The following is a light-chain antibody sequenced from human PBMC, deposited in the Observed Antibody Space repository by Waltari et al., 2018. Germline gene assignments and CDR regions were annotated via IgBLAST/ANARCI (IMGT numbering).Light chain of an antibody. V-gene: IGKV4-1*01. CDR2: WAS. J-gene: IGKJ1*01. CDR3: QQYSATPPT. CDR1: QSVISSFNNKNY. Sequence: DIVMTQSPDSLAVSLGERATINCKSSQSVISSFNNKNYLTWFQQKAGEPPKLLIYWASTRESWVPDRFSGSGSGTDFTLTISGLRAEDVAVYYCQQYSATPPTFGQGTKVEIK.